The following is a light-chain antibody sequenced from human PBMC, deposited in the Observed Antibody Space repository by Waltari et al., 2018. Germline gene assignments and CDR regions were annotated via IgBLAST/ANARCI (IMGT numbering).Light chain of an antibody. CDR2: GAS. CDR3: QQYENWPRT. V-gene: IGKV3-15*01. J-gene: IGKJ2*02. CDR1: QSVSSS. Sequence: ERVMTQSPATLSVSPGERAPLSCRARQSVSSSLAWNQQKPGQAPRLLIYGASTRVIGIPARFSASGSGTGFTLTVSRLQSEDLTIYYCQQYENWPRTFGQGTKLEIK.